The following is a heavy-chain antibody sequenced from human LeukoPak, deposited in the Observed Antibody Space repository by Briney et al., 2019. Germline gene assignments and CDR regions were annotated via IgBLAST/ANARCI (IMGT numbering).Heavy chain of an antibody. CDR2: INPSSGGA. J-gene: IGHJ6*03. D-gene: IGHD6-13*01. CDR3: ARSSPPTYYHFYYYMDV. CDR1: GYTFTGYY. V-gene: IGHV1-2*02. Sequence: ASVKVSCKPSGYTFTGYYLHWVRQAPGQGLEWMGWINPSSGGAKYAQNFQGRVIITTDTSISTAYMELSSLRSDDTAVYYCARSSPPTYYHFYYYMDVWGKGSTVTVSS.